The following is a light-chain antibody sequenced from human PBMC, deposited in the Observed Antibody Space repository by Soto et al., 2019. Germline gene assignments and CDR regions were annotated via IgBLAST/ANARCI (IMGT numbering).Light chain of an antibody. J-gene: IGLJ2*01. V-gene: IGLV2-14*01. CDR2: DVS. CDR3: SSYTSSSTLG. Sequence: QAVVTQPASVSGSPGQSITISCTGTSSDVGGYNYVSWYQQHPGKAPKLMIYDVSNRPSGVSNRFSGSKSGNTASLTISGLQAEDEADYYCSSYTSSSTLGFGGGTQLTVL. CDR1: SSDVGGYNY.